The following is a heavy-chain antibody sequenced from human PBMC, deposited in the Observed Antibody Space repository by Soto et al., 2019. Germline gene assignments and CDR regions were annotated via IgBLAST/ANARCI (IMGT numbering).Heavy chain of an antibody. CDR1: GYTFTGYY. CDR3: ARTGRGGDAFDI. D-gene: IGHD3-10*01. J-gene: IGHJ3*02. Sequence: GASVKVSCKASGYTFTGYYVHWVRQAPGQGLEWMGGIIPIFGTANYAQKFQGRVTITADESTSTAYMELSSLRSEDTAVYYCARTGRGGDAFDIWGQGTMVTVSS. V-gene: IGHV1-69*13. CDR2: IIPIFGTA.